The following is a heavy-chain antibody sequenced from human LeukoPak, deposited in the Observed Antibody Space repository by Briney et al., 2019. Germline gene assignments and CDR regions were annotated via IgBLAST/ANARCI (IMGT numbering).Heavy chain of an antibody. Sequence: GGSLRLSCAATGFTFSNYWMSWFRQAPGKGLEWEANIKYDGREKQYVDSVKGRFTISRDNAKNSLFLQMNSLRAEDTAVYYCARYLNSGPEDFWGQGTLVTVSS. D-gene: IGHD1-26*01. CDR2: IKYDGREK. V-gene: IGHV3-7*01. CDR1: GFTFSNYW. CDR3: ARYLNSGPEDF. J-gene: IGHJ4*02.